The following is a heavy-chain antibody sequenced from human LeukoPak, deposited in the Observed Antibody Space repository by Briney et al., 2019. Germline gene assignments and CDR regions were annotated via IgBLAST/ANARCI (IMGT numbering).Heavy chain of an antibody. J-gene: IGHJ4*02. CDR3: ARGWNYGDY. V-gene: IGHV4-59*01. D-gene: IGHD3-3*01. Sequence: SETLSLTCTVPGGAISSYYWSWIRQPPGKGLEWIGYVSYTGDASQNPSLRGRVTMSVDTSNNQVSLELSSVTAADTAVYYRARGWNYGDYWGQGTLVTVSS. CDR2: VSYTGDA. CDR1: GGAISSYY.